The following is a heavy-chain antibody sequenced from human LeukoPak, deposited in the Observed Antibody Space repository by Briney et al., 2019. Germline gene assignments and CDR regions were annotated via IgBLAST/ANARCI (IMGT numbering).Heavy chain of an antibody. CDR2: ISSSSSYI. D-gene: IGHD5-18*01. CDR1: GFTFSSYS. V-gene: IGHV3-21*04. Sequence: NPGGSLRLSCAASGFTFSSYSMNWVRQAPGKGLEWVSSISSSSSYIYYADSVKGRFTISRDNAKNTLYLQMNSLRAEDTAVYYCAKDGGYSYGSKGIGFDYWGQGTLVTVSS. J-gene: IGHJ4*02. CDR3: AKDGGYSYGSKGIGFDY.